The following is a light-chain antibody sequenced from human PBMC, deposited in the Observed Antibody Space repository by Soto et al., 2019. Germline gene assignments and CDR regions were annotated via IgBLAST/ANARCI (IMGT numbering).Light chain of an antibody. V-gene: IGKV1-5*03. Sequence: DIQMTQSPSTLSASVGDRVTITCRASQSIRSWLAWYQQKPGKAPKLLIYKASSLESGVPSRFSGSGSGTEFTLTISSLQPDDFATYYCQQYNSYPVTFGQWTKLEIK. CDR2: KAS. CDR3: QQYNSYPVT. CDR1: QSIRSW. J-gene: IGKJ2*01.